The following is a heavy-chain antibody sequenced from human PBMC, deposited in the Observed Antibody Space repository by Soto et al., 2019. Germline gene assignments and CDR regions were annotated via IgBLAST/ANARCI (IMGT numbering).Heavy chain of an antibody. CDR3: ARGVDVVHFYGMDV. Sequence: GGSLRLSCVGSGFALSRHAMNWVRQAPGRGLEWVSTISTGSSYKHYADSVWGRFTVSRDNTNNSVFLEMSSLTAEDTAVYYCARGVDVVHFYGMDVWGQGTTVTVSS. J-gene: IGHJ6*02. V-gene: IGHV3-21*06. CDR2: ISTGSSYK. CDR1: GFALSRHA. D-gene: IGHD3-3*02.